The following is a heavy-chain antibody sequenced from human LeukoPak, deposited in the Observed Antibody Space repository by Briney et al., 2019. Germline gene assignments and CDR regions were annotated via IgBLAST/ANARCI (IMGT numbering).Heavy chain of an antibody. CDR1: GGSISGYY. CDR3: AREELSDGIDY. J-gene: IGHJ4*02. V-gene: IGHV4-59*01. Sequence: PETLSLTCTVSGGSISGYYWSWIRQPPGKGLEWIGYIYYSGSTNYNPSLKSRVTISVDTSKNQFSLKLSSVTAADTAVYYCAREELSDGIDYWGQGTLVTVSS. CDR2: IYYSGST. D-gene: IGHD3-16*02.